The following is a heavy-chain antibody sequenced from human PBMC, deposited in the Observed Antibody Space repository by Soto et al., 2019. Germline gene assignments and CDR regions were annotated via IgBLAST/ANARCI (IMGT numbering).Heavy chain of an antibody. V-gene: IGHV1-18*01. D-gene: IGHD3-10*01. J-gene: IGHJ5*02. CDR2: ISAYNGNT. CDR1: GYTFTSYG. CDR3: ARVIRGYYGSGSYDNWFDP. Sequence: ASVKLSCEASGYTFTSYGISWVRQAPGQGLEWMGWISAYNGNTNYAQKLQGRVTMTTDTSTSTAYMELRSLRSDDTAVYYCARVIRGYYGSGSYDNWFDPWGQGTLVTVSS.